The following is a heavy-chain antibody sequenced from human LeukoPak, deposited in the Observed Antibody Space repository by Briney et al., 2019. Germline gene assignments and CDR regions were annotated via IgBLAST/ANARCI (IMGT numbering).Heavy chain of an antibody. V-gene: IGHV5-51*01. CDR1: GYSFTSYW. Sequence: GEPLKISCKGSGYSFTSYWIGWVRQVPGKGLEWMGIIYPGDSDTRYSPSFQGQVTIPADKSISTAYLQWSSLKASDTAMYYCARRYYGSGSYYNWFDPWGQGTLVTVSS. J-gene: IGHJ5*02. D-gene: IGHD3-10*01. CDR2: IYPGDSDT. CDR3: ARRYYGSGSYYNWFDP.